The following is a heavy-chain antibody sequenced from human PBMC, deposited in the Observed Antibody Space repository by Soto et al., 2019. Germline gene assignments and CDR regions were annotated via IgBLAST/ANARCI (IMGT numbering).Heavy chain of an antibody. CDR2: IIPIFGTA. CDR1: GGTFSSYA. D-gene: IGHD2-21*02. V-gene: IGHV1-69*13. CDR3: ARDSAAYCGGDCYSGSRSSGLGAH. Sequence: ASVKVSCKASGGTFSSYAISWVRQAPGQGLEWMGGIIPIFGTANYAQKFQGRVTITADESTSTAYMELSSLRSEDTAVYYCARDSAAYCGGDCYSGSRSSGLGAHWGQGPLVTVLS. J-gene: IGHJ4*02.